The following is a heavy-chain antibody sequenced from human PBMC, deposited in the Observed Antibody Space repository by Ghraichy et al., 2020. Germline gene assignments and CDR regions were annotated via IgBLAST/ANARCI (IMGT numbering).Heavy chain of an antibody. D-gene: IGHD6-6*01. V-gene: IGHV3-21*01. CDR3: ARDIPSSSSRYFDL. CDR2: ISSSSSYI. Sequence: GGSLRLSCAASGFTFSSYSMNWVRQAPGKGLEWVSSISSSSSYIYYADSVKGRFTISRDNAKNSLYLQMNSLRAEDTAVYYCARDIPSSSSRYFDLWGRGTLVTVSS. J-gene: IGHJ2*01. CDR1: GFTFSSYS.